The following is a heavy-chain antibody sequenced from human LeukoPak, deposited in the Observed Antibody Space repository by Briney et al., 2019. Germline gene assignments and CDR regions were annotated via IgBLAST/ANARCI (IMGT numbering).Heavy chain of an antibody. CDR2: INHSGST. J-gene: IGHJ5*02. V-gene: IGHV4-34*01. CDR3: ARGRRLWWFDP. Sequence: SETLSLTCAVYGGSFSGYYWSWIRQPPGKGLEWIGEINHSGSTNYNPSLKSRVTISVDTSKNQFSLKLSSVTAADTAVYYCARGRRLWWFDPWGQGTLVTVSS. CDR1: GGSFSGYY. D-gene: IGHD3-16*01.